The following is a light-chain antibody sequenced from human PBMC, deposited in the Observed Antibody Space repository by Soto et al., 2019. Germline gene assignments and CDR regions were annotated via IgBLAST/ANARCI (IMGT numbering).Light chain of an antibody. CDR3: QQSHTSPRT. Sequence: DIQMTQSPSFLSASVGDRVTVTCRASQSVGTHLHWYQQKSGKAPKLLIYGASTLQSGVSSRFSGSGSGTDFTPTITSLQPDDFAVYYCQQSHTSPRTFGQGTRLDIK. J-gene: IGKJ2*01. CDR1: QSVGTH. CDR2: GAS. V-gene: IGKV1-39*01.